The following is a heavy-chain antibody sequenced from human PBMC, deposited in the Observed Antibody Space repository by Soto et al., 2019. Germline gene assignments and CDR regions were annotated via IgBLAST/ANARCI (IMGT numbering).Heavy chain of an antibody. J-gene: IGHJ4*02. V-gene: IGHV4-34*01. CDR1: GGSFSGYY. Sequence: QVQLQQWGAGLLKPSETLSLTCAVYGGSFSGYYWSWIRQPPGKGLEWIGEINHSGSTNYNPSLKSRVTISVDTSKNQFSLKLSSVTAADTAVYYCARGRGRGYSGYDAAAGTHRNYFDYWGQGTLVTVSS. CDR3: ARGRGRGYSGYDAAAGTHRNYFDY. CDR2: INHSGST. D-gene: IGHD5-12*01.